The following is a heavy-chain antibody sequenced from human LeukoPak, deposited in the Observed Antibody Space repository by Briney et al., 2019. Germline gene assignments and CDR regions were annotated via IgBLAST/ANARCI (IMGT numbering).Heavy chain of an antibody. CDR1: GFIFSNSA. J-gene: IGHJ4*02. CDR2: ISYDGGST. CDR3: VRGYCSGTTCRDRFDS. D-gene: IGHD2-15*01. Sequence: QTGGSLRLSCAGSGFIFSNSALHWVRQIPAKGLEWVAVISYDGGSTYYGDPVKGRFTISRDNSKNTMYLQMNTLRDEDTAVYHCVRGYCSGTTCRDRFDSWGQGTLVSVSS. V-gene: IGHV3-30-3*01.